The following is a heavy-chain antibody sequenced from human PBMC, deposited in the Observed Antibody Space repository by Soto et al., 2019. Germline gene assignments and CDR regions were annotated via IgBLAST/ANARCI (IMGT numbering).Heavy chain of an antibody. J-gene: IGHJ4*02. CDR2: ISSSSSNI. V-gene: IGHV3-48*01. CDR1: GFTFSSYS. Sequence: EVQLVESGGGLVQPGGSLRLSCAASGFTFSSYSMNWVRQAPGKGLEWVSYISSSSSNIYYADSVKGRFTISRDNAKNSLYLQMNSQRAEDTAVYYCAREMAALNYFDYWGQGTLVTVSS. D-gene: IGHD2-15*01. CDR3: AREMAALNYFDY.